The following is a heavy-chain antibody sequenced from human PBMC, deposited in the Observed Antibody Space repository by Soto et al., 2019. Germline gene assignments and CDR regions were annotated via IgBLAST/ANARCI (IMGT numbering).Heavy chain of an antibody. CDR2: IYSSGSD. D-gene: IGHD1-26*01. CDR1: NGSVRGNSYC. Sequence: QLQLQESGPRLVKPSETLSLTCSISNGSVRGNSYCWDWIRQPPGKGLEWIGRIYSSGSDHYNPLVRSSLTISLDTSKDTFSLSLRAVTAADAAVYFCGKREDSSRFRDMDIWGHGTAVTVS. CDR3: GKREDSSRFRDMDI. V-gene: IGHV4-39*01. J-gene: IGHJ6*02.